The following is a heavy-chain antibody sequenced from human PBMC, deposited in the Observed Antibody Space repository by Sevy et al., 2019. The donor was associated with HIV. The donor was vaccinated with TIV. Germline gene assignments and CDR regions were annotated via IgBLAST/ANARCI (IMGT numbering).Heavy chain of an antibody. Sequence: ASVKVSCKASGYTFTGYYMRWVRQAPGQGLEWMGWINPNSGGTNYAQKFQGRVTMTRDTSISTAYMELSRLRSDDTAVYYCARVIVKRSSSGWYVGWFDPWGQGTLVTVSS. J-gene: IGHJ5*02. V-gene: IGHV1-2*02. CDR2: INPNSGGT. D-gene: IGHD6-19*01. CDR1: GYTFTGYY. CDR3: ARVIVKRSSSGWYVGWFDP.